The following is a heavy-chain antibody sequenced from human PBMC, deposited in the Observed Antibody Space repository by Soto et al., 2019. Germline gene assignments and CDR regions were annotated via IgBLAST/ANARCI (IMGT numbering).Heavy chain of an antibody. V-gene: IGHV3-48*01. Sequence: EVQLVESGGGLVQPGGSLRLSCAASGFTCSNYSMKWVSQAPGKGLEWVSYISSSSSTIYYADSVKGRFTISRDNAKNALYLQMNSLRAEDTAVYYCASGVQPYGSEYWGQGTLVTVSS. J-gene: IGHJ4*02. CDR3: ASGVQPYGSEY. D-gene: IGHD3-10*01. CDR2: ISSSSSTI. CDR1: GFTCSNYS.